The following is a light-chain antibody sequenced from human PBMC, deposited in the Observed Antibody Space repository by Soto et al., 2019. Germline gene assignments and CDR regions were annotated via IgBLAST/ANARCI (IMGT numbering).Light chain of an antibody. Sequence: QTVVTQPASVSGSPGQSITISCTGTSSDIGAYNYVSWYQQHPGKAPKLMVFDVSDRPSGVSSRFSGSKSGNTASLTISGLQADDEADYYCSSYTSSTTPYVFGSGTKVTVL. V-gene: IGLV2-14*01. CDR1: SSDIGAYNY. CDR2: DVS. CDR3: SSYTSSTTPYV. J-gene: IGLJ1*01.